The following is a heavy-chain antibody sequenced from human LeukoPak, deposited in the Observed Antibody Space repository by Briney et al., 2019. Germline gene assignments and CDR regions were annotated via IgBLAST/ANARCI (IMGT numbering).Heavy chain of an antibody. CDR3: ARVRRLWEPNDY. D-gene: IGHD1-26*01. CDR2: ISGYNGNT. J-gene: IGHJ4*02. V-gene: IGHV1-18*01. Sequence: GASVKVSCKASGYTFTSYGISWVRQAPGQGLEWMGWISGYNGNTNYAQKLQGRVTMTTDTSTSTAYTELRSLRSDDTAVYYCARVRRLWEPNDYWGQGTLVTVSS. CDR1: GYTFTSYG.